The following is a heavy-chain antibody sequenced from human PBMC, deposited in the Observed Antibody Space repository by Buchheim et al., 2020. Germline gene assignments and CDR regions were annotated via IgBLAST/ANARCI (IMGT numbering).Heavy chain of an antibody. CDR1: GFTFSSYG. Sequence: QVQLVESGGGVVQPGRSLRLSCAASGFTFSSYGMHWVRQAPGKGLEWVAVIWYDGSNKYYADSVKGRFTISRDNSKNTLYLQMNSLRAEDTAVYYCAKEQGRLVREVGPFSFDPWGQGTL. V-gene: IGHV3-33*06. D-gene: IGHD6-13*01. CDR3: AKEQGRLVREVGPFSFDP. CDR2: IWYDGSNK. J-gene: IGHJ5*02.